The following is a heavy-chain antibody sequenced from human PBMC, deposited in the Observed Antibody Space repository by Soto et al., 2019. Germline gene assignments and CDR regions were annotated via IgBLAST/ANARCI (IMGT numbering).Heavy chain of an antibody. CDR1: GYTLTELS. CDR3: ATAIITFGGVIPNPFDY. J-gene: IGHJ4*02. V-gene: IGHV1-24*01. D-gene: IGHD3-16*02. Sequence: ASVKVSCKVSGYTLTELSMHWVRQAPGKGLEWMGGFDPEDGETIYAQKFQGRVTMTEDTSTDTAYMELSSLRSEDTAVYYCATAIITFGGVIPNPFDYWGQGSLVPVSS. CDR2: FDPEDGET.